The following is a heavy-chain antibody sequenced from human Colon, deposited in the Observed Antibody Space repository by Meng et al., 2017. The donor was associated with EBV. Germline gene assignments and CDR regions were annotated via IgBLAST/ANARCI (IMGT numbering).Heavy chain of an antibody. Sequence: QVQLVESGGGGVQPGRSLRPLWGASGFTFSNHGMHWVRQAPGKGLEWVGVISYDGNNKYYADSVKGRFTISRDNSKNTLYLQMNSLRAEDTAVYYCARVKVKMVTAIQTFDNWGQGTLGTVSS. J-gene: IGHJ4*02. CDR3: ARVKVKMVTAIQTFDN. CDR1: GFTFSNHG. CDR2: ISYDGNNK. D-gene: IGHD2-21*02. V-gene: IGHV3-30*03.